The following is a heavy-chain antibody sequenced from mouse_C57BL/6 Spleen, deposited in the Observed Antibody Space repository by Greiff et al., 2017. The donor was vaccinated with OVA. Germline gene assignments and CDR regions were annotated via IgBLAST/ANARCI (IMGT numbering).Heavy chain of an antibody. CDR1: GFTFSDYG. V-gene: IGHV5-17*01. J-gene: IGHJ4*01. Sequence: EVMLVESGGGLVKPGGSLKLSCAASGFTFSDYGMHWVRQAPEKGLEWVAYISSGSSTIYYAATVKGRFTISRDTAKNTPFLQMTSLKSKSTAMYYCAMRESMCLYAMDYWGQGTSVTVSS. D-gene: IGHD6-1*01. CDR3: AMRESMCLYAMDY. CDR2: ISSGSSTI.